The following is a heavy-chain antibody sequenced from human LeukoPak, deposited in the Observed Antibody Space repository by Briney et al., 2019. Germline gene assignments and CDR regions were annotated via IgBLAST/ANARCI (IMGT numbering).Heavy chain of an antibody. J-gene: IGHJ4*02. CDR1: GFTFSSYS. CDR2: ISSSSSYI. CDR3: ARGSGLSIAVAGRLDY. D-gene: IGHD6-19*01. Sequence: PGGSLRLSCAASGFTFSSYSMNWVRQAPGKGLEWVSSISSSSSYIYYADSVKGRFTISRDNAKNSLYLQMNSLRAEDTAVYYCARGSGLSIAVAGRLDYWGQGTLVTVSS. V-gene: IGHV3-21*01.